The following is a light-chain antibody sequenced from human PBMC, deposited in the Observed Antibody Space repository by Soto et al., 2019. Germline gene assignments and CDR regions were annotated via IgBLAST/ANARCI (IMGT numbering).Light chain of an antibody. J-gene: IGKJ1*01. CDR1: QSVSSSY. CDR2: GAS. CDR3: QQYGSSPQT. V-gene: IGKV3-20*01. Sequence: EKILAQSPGTLSLYPGERATLSCRASQSVSSSYLAWYQQKPGQAPRLLIYGASSRATGIPDRFSGSGSGTDFTLTISRLEPEDFAVYYCQQYGSSPQTFGQGTKVDIK.